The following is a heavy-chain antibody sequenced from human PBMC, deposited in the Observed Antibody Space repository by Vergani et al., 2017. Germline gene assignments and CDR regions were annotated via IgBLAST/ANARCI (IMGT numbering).Heavy chain of an antibody. CDR1: GGTFSSYA. D-gene: IGHD6-13*01. V-gene: IGHV1-69*13. Sequence: QVQLVQSGAEVKKPGSSVKVSCKASGGTFSSYAISWVRQAPGQGLEWMGGIIPIFGTANYAQKFQGRVTITADESTSTAYMALSSLRSEDTAVYYCAREGAAASLNYYYYYMDVWGKGTTVTVSS. CDR3: AREGAAASLNYYYYYMDV. CDR2: IIPIFGTA. J-gene: IGHJ6*03.